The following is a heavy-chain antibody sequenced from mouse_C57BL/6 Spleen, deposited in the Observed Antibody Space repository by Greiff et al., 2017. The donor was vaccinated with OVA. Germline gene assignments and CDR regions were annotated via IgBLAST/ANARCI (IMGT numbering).Heavy chain of an antibody. D-gene: IGHD1-1*01. CDR1: GYTFTDYE. V-gene: IGHV1-15*01. CDR3: TRFFTTGAMDY. J-gene: IGHJ4*01. Sequence: QVHVKQSGAELVRPGASVTLSCKASGYTFTDYEMHWVKQTPVHGLEWIGAIDPETGGTAYNQKFKGKAILTADKSSSTAYMELRSLTSEDSAVYYCTRFFTTGAMDYWGQGTSVTVSS. CDR2: IDPETGGT.